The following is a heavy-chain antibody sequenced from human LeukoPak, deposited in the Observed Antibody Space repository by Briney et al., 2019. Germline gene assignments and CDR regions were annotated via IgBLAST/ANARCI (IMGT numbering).Heavy chain of an antibody. J-gene: IGHJ4*02. V-gene: IGHV3-53*01. Sequence: GGSLRLFCVASGFTGSSNYMSWVRQAPGKGLEGVSAIFSGGSTFYAYSVTGRFTISRDNSKNTVYLEMNSLRAEDTAVYYCARDLKTSGWYGDFDYWGQGTLVTVSS. CDR1: GFTGSSNY. CDR3: ARDLKTSGWYGDFDY. D-gene: IGHD6-19*01. CDR2: IFSGGST.